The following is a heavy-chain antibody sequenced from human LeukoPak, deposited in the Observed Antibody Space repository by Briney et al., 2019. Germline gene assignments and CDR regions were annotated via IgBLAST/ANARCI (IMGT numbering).Heavy chain of an antibody. CDR2: INHSGNT. CDR1: GGSFSGYY. J-gene: IGHJ4*02. CDR3: ARGYGLHFDY. V-gene: IGHV4-34*01. D-gene: IGHD4-17*01. Sequence: SETLSLTCAVYGGSFSGYYWSWIRQPPGKGLEWIGEINHSGNTNYNPSLMGRVTLSVDTSKNQFSLKLTSVTAADTAVYYCARGYGLHFDYWGQGTLVTVSS.